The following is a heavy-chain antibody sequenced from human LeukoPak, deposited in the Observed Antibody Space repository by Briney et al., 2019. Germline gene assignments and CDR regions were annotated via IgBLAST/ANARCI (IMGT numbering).Heavy chain of an antibody. Sequence: ASVTVSCKASGDSFTGHYIHWMRQAPGQGFEWMGWINPNSGVTNYAQKFQGRVTMTRDTSISTAYMELSRLRSDDTAVYYCAREHSSSGPPGYWGQGTLVTVSS. CDR3: AREHSSSGPPGY. CDR2: INPNSGVT. D-gene: IGHD3-22*01. J-gene: IGHJ4*02. V-gene: IGHV1-2*02. CDR1: GDSFTGHY.